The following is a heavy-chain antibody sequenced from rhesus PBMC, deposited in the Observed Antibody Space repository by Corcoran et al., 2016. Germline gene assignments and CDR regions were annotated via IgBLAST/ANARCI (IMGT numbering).Heavy chain of an antibody. J-gene: IGHJ6*01. D-gene: IGHD3-9*01. CDR2: IDSSGRT. CDR1: GGSISGYW. CDR3: ASERITRMITGYYYPYGLDS. Sequence: QLQLQESGPGLVKPSETLSLTCAVSGGSISGYWWSWFRQPPRKGLVWIGRIDSSGRTDYNPSLKSRVTISRDTSKNQVSLKLSSVTAADTAVYYCASERITRMITGYYYPYGLDSWGQGVVVTVSS. V-gene: IGHV4-160*01.